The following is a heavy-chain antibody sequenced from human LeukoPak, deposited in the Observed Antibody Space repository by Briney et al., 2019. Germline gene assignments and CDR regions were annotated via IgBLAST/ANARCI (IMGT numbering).Heavy chain of an antibody. D-gene: IGHD6-19*01. J-gene: IGHJ6*03. CDR2: IIPIFGTA. CDR1: GGTFSSYA. Sequence: GASVKVSCKASGGTFSSYAISWVRQAPGQGLEWMGRIIPIFGTANYAQKFQGRVTITTDESTSTAYMELSSLRSEDTAVYYCARSPPPSSGWYLDYYYYMDVRGKGTTVTVSS. CDR3: ARSPPPSSGWYLDYYYYMDV. V-gene: IGHV1-69*05.